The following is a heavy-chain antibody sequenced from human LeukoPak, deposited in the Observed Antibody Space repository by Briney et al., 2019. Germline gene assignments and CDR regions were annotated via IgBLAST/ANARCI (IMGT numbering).Heavy chain of an antibody. V-gene: IGHV3-48*02. J-gene: IGHJ4*02. D-gene: IGHD4-17*01. CDR2: ISSGSSTI. Sequence: GGSLRLSCAASGFTFSSYSMNWVRQAPGKGLEWVSYISSGSSTIYYADSVKGRFTISRDNAKNSLYLQMNSLRDEDTAVYYCSRAMTTVNNYWGQGTLVTVSS. CDR3: SRAMTTVNNY. CDR1: GFTFSSYS.